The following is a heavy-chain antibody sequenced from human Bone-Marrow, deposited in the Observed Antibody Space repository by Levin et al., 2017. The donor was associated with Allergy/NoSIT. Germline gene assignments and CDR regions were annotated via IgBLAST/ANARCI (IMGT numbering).Heavy chain of an antibody. V-gene: IGHV3-23*01. Sequence: SCAASGFTFSNYAMSWVRQAPGKGLEWVSGISGSGGGTHYADSVKGRFTISRDNPKNTVFLQMNSLRAEDTALYYCAKDWDIAVAGHDYWGQGTRVTVSS. D-gene: IGHD6-19*01. CDR2: ISGSGGGT. CDR1: GFTFSNYA. CDR3: AKDWDIAVAGHDY. J-gene: IGHJ4*02.